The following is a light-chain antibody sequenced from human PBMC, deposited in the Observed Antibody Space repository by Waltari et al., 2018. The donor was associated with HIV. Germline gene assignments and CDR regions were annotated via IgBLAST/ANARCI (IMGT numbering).Light chain of an antibody. CDR1: SSDVGNSAL. CDR3: CSFAGSINPVV. J-gene: IGLJ2*01. CDR2: EVT. Sequence: QSALTQPASMSGSPGQSIPISCTGNSSDVGNSALVSWYQQHPGQAPKLIIYEVTKRPSGVSDRFSGSKSGNTASLIISGLQAEDAADYYCCSFAGSINPVVFGGGTKLTVL. V-gene: IGLV2-23*02.